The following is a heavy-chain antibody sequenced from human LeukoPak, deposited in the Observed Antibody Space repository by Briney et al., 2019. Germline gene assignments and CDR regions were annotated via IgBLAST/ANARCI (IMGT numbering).Heavy chain of an antibody. Sequence: ASVKVSCKASVYTFTGYYMHWVRQAPGQGLERMGWINPNSGGTNYAQKFQGRVTMTRDTSISTAYMELSRLRSDDTAVYYCARDVDGVALDYWGQGTLVTASS. V-gene: IGHV1-2*02. CDR3: ARDVDGVALDY. CDR1: VYTFTGYY. D-gene: IGHD3-3*01. J-gene: IGHJ4*02. CDR2: INPNSGGT.